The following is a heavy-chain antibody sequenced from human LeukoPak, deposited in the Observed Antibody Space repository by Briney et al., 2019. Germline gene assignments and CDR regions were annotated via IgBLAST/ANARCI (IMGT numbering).Heavy chain of an antibody. J-gene: IGHJ4*02. CDR1: SDSIYSSIYY. Sequence: PSETLSLTCTVSSDSIYSSIYYWGWIRQPPGKGLECIGCIYYSGSTYYNSSLKSRVTISVDTSKNQFSLKLSYLNAADTDVYYCARAAYGGGDCYLFDYWGQGTLVTVFS. CDR3: ARAAYGGGDCYLFDY. V-gene: IGHV4-39*01. CDR2: IYYSGST. D-gene: IGHD2-21*02.